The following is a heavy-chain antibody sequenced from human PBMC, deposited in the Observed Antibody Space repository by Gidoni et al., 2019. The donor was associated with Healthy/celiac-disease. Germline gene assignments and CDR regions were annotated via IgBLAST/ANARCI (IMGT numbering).Heavy chain of an antibody. V-gene: IGHV4-34*01. CDR3: ARAPYYDFWSGYYTQGYYYYGMDV. Sequence: LKPSETLSLTCAVYGGSFSGYYWSWIRQPPGKGLEWIGEINHSGSTNYNPSLKSRVTISVDTSKNQFSLKLSSVTAADTDVYYCARAPYYDFWSGYYTQGYYYYGMDVWGQGTTVTVSS. CDR1: GGSFSGYY. D-gene: IGHD3-3*01. CDR2: INHSGST. J-gene: IGHJ6*02.